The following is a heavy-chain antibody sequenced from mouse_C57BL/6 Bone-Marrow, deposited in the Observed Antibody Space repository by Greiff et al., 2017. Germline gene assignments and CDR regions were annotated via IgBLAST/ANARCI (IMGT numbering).Heavy chain of an antibody. CDR2: IDPENGDT. Sequence: DVHLVESGAELVRPGASVKLSCTASGFNIKDDYMHWVKQRPEQGLEWIGWIDPENGDTEYASKFQGKATITADTSSNTAYLQLSSLTSEDTAVYYCTTPSYYSNYDFDYWGQGTTLTVSS. J-gene: IGHJ2*01. V-gene: IGHV14-4*01. CDR1: GFNIKDDY. CDR3: TTPSYYSNYDFDY. D-gene: IGHD2-5*01.